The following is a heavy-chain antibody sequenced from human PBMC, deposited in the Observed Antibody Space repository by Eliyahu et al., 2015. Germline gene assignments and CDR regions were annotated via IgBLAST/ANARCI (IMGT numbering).Heavy chain of an antibody. D-gene: IGHD1-7*01. CDR2: IKSKTDGETT. J-gene: IGHJ4*02. CDR3: RWVYYWDSNYFDH. V-gene: IGHV3-15*01. CDR1: GFXFXNAW. Sequence: EVQLVESGGGLVKPGGSLRLSCAAXGFXFXNAWMSWXRQAPGKGXDWVGRIKSKTDGETTDYAAPVKGRFTISRDDSENTLYLQMNSLKTEDTAVYYCRWVYYWDSNYFDHWGQGTLVTVSS.